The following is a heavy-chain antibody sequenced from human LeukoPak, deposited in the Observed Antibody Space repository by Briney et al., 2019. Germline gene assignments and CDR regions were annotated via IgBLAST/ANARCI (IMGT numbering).Heavy chain of an antibody. Sequence: PSETLSLTCAVSGGSISSNNWWRWVRQPPGEGLEWIGEIYHIGNNNYNPSLKSPLTISVDKSNNQFSLKLNSVTAADTAVYYCASHGAFYLAYWGQGTLVTVSS. J-gene: IGHJ4*02. V-gene: IGHV4-4*02. CDR2: IYHIGNN. CDR1: GGSISSNNW. CDR3: ASHGAFYLAY. D-gene: IGHD2/OR15-2a*01.